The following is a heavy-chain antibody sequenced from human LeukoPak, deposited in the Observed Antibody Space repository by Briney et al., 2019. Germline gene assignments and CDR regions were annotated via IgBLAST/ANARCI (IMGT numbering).Heavy chain of an antibody. Sequence: GESLKISCKGSGYSFTSYWSGWVRQMPGKGLEWMGIIYPGDSDTRYSPSFQGQVTISADKSISTAYLQWSSLKASDTAMYYCARDYYDSSGYSSSFGYWGQGTLVTVSS. J-gene: IGHJ4*02. D-gene: IGHD3-22*01. CDR3: ARDYYDSSGYSSSFGY. CDR1: GYSFTSYW. CDR2: IYPGDSDT. V-gene: IGHV5-51*01.